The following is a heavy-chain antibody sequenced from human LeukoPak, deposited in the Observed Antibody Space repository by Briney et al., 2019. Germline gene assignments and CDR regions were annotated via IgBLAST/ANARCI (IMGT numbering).Heavy chain of an antibody. V-gene: IGHV1-2*02. Sequence: ASVKVSCKASGYSFTGYYLDWVRQAPGQGLEWMGWINPNSGGTNYAQKFQGRVTMTRDTSISTAYMELSRLRSDDTAVYYCARGERWLQNYWGQGTLVTVSS. CDR1: GYSFTGYY. CDR3: ARGERWLQNY. D-gene: IGHD5-24*01. CDR2: INPNSGGT. J-gene: IGHJ4*02.